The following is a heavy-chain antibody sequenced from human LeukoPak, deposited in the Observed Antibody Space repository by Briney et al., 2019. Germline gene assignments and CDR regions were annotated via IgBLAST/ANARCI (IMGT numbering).Heavy chain of an antibody. J-gene: IGHJ4*02. V-gene: IGHV1-46*01. Sequence: GASVKVSCKASGYTFTSYYMHWVRQAPGQGLEWMGIINPSGGSTSYAQKFQGRVTMTRDTSTSTVYMELSSLRSEDTAVYYCARYGSSSWSMWYFDYWGQGTLVTVSS. CDR2: INPSGGST. CDR1: GYTFTSYY. CDR3: ARYGSSSWSMWYFDY. D-gene: IGHD6-13*01.